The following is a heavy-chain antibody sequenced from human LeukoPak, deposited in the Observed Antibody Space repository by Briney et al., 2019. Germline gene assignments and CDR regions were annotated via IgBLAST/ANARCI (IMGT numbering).Heavy chain of an antibody. V-gene: IGHV4-59*01. Sequence: SETLSLTCTVSGGSISSYYWSWIRQPPGKGLEWIGYIYYSGSTNYNPSLKSRVTISVDTSKNQFSLKLSSATAADTAVYYCARKHGYSREIDYWGQGTLVTVSS. CDR2: IYYSGST. CDR1: GGSISSYY. J-gene: IGHJ4*02. CDR3: ARKHGYSREIDY. D-gene: IGHD5-18*01.